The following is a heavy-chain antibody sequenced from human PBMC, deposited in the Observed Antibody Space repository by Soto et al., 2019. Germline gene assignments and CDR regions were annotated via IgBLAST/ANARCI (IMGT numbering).Heavy chain of an antibody. CDR1: GFTFSSYA. V-gene: IGHV3-23*01. J-gene: IGHJ6*03. CDR2: MGGGGGSA. Sequence: PGGSLRLSCAASGFTFSSYAMSWVRQAPGEGLEWVACMGGGGGSAYYGDSVKGRFTISRDNAKNSLYLQMNRPRAEDTAVYSCAGEDVRIAAGEGYYYYYMDVWGTGTTVPVSS. CDR3: AGEDVRIAAGEGYYYYYMDV. D-gene: IGHD6-6*01.